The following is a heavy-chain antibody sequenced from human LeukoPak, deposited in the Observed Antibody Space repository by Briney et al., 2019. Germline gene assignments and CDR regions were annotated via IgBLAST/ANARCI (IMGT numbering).Heavy chain of an antibody. D-gene: IGHD6-13*01. CDR2: INHSGST. CDR3: ARGRYSSSWYGYYYYMDV. J-gene: IGHJ6*03. Sequence: SETLSLTCAVYGGSFSGYYWSWIRLPPGKGLEWIGEINHSGSTNYNPSLKSRVTISVDTSKNQFSLKLSSVTAADTAVYYCARGRYSSSWYGYYYYMDVWGKGTTVTVSS. CDR1: GGSFSGYY. V-gene: IGHV4-34*01.